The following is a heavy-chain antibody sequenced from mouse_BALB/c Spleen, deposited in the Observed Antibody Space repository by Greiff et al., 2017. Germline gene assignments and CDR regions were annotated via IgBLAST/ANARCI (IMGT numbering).Heavy chain of an antibody. Sequence: EVMLVESGGGLVKPGGSLKLSCAASGFTFSSYAMSWVRQTPEKRLEWVATISSGGSYTYYPDSVKGRFTISRDNAKNTLYLQMSSLRSEDTAMYYCASKYYGLDYWGQGTTLTVSS. V-gene: IGHV5-9-1*01. CDR2: ISSGGSYT. CDR1: GFTFSSYA. D-gene: IGHD1-2*01. J-gene: IGHJ2*01. CDR3: ASKYYGLDY.